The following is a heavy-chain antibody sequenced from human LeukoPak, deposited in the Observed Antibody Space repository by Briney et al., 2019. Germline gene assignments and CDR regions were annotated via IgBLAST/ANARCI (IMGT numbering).Heavy chain of an antibody. Sequence: ASVTVSCTASGYTFTGYYMHWVRQAPGQGLEWMGWINPNSGGTNYAQKFQGRVTMTRDTSISTAYMELSRLRSDDTAVYYCARVFRGYSGYDLGYWGQGTLVTVSS. CDR2: INPNSGGT. V-gene: IGHV1-2*02. J-gene: IGHJ4*02. D-gene: IGHD5-12*01. CDR1: GYTFTGYY. CDR3: ARVFRGYSGYDLGY.